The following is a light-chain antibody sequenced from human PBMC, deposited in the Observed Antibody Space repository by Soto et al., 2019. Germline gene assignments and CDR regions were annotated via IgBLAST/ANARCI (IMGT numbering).Light chain of an antibody. CDR1: SSNIGAGYE. Sequence: QLVLTQPPSVSGAPGQRVTISCTGSSSNIGAGYEVHWYQQLPGTAPKLLIYGNSNRPSGVPDRFSGSKSGTSASLAITGLQAEDEADYYCQSYDSSLSGSDVVFGGGTHLTVL. CDR3: QSYDSSLSGSDVV. J-gene: IGLJ2*01. V-gene: IGLV1-40*01. CDR2: GNS.